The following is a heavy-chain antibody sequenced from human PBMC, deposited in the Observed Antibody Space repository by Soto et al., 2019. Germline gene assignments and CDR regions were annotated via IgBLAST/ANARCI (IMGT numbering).Heavy chain of an antibody. CDR3: ARDLSSGWFPDAFDI. CDR2: ISAYNGNT. Sequence: ASVKVSCKASGYTFTSYGISLVRQAPGQGLEWMGWISAYNGNTDYAQKLQGRVTMTTDTSTSTAYMELRSLRSDDTAVYYCARDLSSGWFPDAFDIWGQGTMVTVSS. J-gene: IGHJ3*02. CDR1: GYTFTSYG. V-gene: IGHV1-18*01. D-gene: IGHD6-19*01.